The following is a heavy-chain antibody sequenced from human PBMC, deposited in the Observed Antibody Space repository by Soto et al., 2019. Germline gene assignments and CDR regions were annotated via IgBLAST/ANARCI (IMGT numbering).Heavy chain of an antibody. CDR2: INSHGSST. CDR3: ARGLYCSSTSCYTENDY. D-gene: IGHD2-2*02. V-gene: IGHV3-74*01. CDR1: GFTFSSYW. J-gene: IGHJ4*02. Sequence: EVQLVESGGGLVQPGGSLRLSCAASGFTFSSYWMHWVRQAPGKRLVWVSRINSHGSSTRYEDSVKGRFTISRDNAKNTLYLQMNSLRAEDTDVYYCARGLYCSSTSCYTENDYWGQGTLVTVSS.